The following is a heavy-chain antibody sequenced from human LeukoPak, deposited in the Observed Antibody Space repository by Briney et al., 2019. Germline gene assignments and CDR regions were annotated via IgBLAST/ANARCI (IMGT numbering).Heavy chain of an antibody. V-gene: IGHV3-21*01. J-gene: IGHJ5*02. D-gene: IGHD3-9*01. Sequence: GGSLRLSCAASGFTFSSYSMNWVRQAPGKGLEWVSSISSSSSYIYYADSVKGRFTISRDNAKNSLYLQMNSLRAEDTAVYYCAREGGQDDILTGYPSSNWFDPWGQGTLVTVPS. CDR1: GFTFSSYS. CDR2: ISSSSSYI. CDR3: AREGGQDDILTGYPSSNWFDP.